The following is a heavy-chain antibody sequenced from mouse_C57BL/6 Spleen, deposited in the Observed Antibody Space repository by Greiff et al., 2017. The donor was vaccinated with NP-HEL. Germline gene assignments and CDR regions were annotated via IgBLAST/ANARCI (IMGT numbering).Heavy chain of an antibody. J-gene: IGHJ3*01. CDR2: IDPENGDT. D-gene: IGHD2-5*01. V-gene: IGHV14-4*01. CDR1: GFNIKDDY. CDR3: TTGSNGFAY. Sequence: EVKLVESGAELVRPGASVKLSCTASGFNIKDDYMHWVKQRPEQGLEWIGWIDPENGDTEYASKFQGKATITADTSSNTAYLQLSSLTSEDTAVYYCTTGSNGFAYWGQGTLVTVSA.